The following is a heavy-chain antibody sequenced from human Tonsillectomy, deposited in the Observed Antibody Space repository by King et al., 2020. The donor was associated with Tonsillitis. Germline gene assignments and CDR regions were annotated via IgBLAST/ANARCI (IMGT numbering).Heavy chain of an antibody. CDR2: ISISSSYI. J-gene: IGHJ6*03. CDR3: ARKSTVYCSSTSCYFDYYYMDV. V-gene: IGHV3-21*01. D-gene: IGHD2-2*01. Sequence: VQLVESGGGLVKPGGPLRLSCAASGFTFSSYSMNWVRQAPGKGLEWVSSISISSSYIYYADSVKGRFTISRDNAKNSLYLQMNSLRAEDTAVYYCARKSTVYCSSTSCYFDYYYMDVWGKGTTVTVSS. CDR1: GFTFSSYS.